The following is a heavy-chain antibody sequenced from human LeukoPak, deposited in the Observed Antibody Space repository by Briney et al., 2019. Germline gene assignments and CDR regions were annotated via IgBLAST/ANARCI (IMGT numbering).Heavy chain of an antibody. CDR3: AAGYCSGGSCYGFVDY. CDR2: ISGSGGST. V-gene: IGHV3-23*01. J-gene: IGHJ4*02. CDR1: GFTFSSYA. D-gene: IGHD2-15*01. Sequence: GSQRLSCAASGFTFSSYAMSWVRQAPGKGLEWVSAISGSGGSTYYADSVKGRFTISRDNSKNTLYLQMNSLRAEDTAVYYCAAGYCSGGSCYGFVDYWGQGTLVTVSS.